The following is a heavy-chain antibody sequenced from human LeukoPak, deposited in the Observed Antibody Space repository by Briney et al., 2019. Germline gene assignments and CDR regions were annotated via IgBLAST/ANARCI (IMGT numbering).Heavy chain of an antibody. J-gene: IGHJ4*02. CDR3: VKDANYFDSGSYMVPFDS. D-gene: IGHD3-22*01. CDR1: GFTFSSYA. Sequence: GGSLRLSCAASGFTFSSYAMSWVRQAPGKGLEWVSAISGSGGSTYYADPVKGRFNISRDNSKNSLYLQLNSLRSDDTAIYYCVKDANYFDSGSYMVPFDSWGQGTLVTVSS. V-gene: IGHV3-23*01. CDR2: ISGSGGST.